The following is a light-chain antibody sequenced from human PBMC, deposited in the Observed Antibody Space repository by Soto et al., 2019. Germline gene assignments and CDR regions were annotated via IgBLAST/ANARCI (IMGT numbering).Light chain of an antibody. CDR1: SSDIGGYDY. J-gene: IGLJ2*01. Sequence: QSALTQPASVSGSPGQSITISCTGTSSDIGGYDYVSWYLQHPGKAPKLIIFEVNNRPSGVSDRFSASKSGNTASLTISGLQAEDEADYYCSSYTYSSTLVVFGGGTKLTVL. CDR2: EVN. CDR3: SSYTYSSTLVV. V-gene: IGLV2-14*01.